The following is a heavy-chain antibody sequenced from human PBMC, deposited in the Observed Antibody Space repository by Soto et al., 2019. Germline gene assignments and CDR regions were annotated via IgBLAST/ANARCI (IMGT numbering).Heavy chain of an antibody. Sequence: ASVKVSCKASGYTFTSYGISWVRLAPGQGLEWMGWISAYNGNTNYAQKLQGRVTMTTDTSTSTAYMELRSLRSDDTAVYYCARRGLSSYYYGMDVWGQGTTVTVSS. CDR1: GYTFTSYG. CDR3: ARRGLSSYYYGMDV. D-gene: IGHD3-10*01. J-gene: IGHJ6*02. V-gene: IGHV1-18*01. CDR2: ISAYNGNT.